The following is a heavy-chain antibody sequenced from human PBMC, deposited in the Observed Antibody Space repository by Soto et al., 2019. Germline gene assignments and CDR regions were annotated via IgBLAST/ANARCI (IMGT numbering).Heavy chain of an antibody. CDR3: ASDSGYAVGSDY. Sequence: QVQLVQSGAEVKKPGSSVKVSCKASGGTFSSYTISWVRQAPGQGLEWMGRIIPILGIANYAQKFQGRVTITADKSTSTAYMELSSLRSEDTAVYYYASDSGYAVGSDYWGQGTLVTVSS. V-gene: IGHV1-69*02. CDR2: IIPILGIA. D-gene: IGHD5-12*01. CDR1: GGTFSSYT. J-gene: IGHJ4*02.